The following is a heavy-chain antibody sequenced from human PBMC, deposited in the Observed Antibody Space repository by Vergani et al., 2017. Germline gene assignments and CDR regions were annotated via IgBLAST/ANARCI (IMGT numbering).Heavy chain of an antibody. D-gene: IGHD3-22*01. J-gene: IGHJ4*02. CDR1: GFTFSSYA. CDR3: ARDWYYYDSSGYYPDY. CDR2: ISYDGSNK. Sequence: QVQLVESGGGVVQPGRSLRLSCAASGFTFSSYAMHWVRQAPGKGLEWVAVISYDGSNKYYADSVKGRFTISRDNSKNTLYLQMNSLRAEDTAVYYCARDWYYYDSSGYYPDYWGQGTLVTVSS. V-gene: IGHV3-30*01.